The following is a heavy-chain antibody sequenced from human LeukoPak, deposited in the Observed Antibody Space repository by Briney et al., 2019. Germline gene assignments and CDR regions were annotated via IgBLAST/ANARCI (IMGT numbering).Heavy chain of an antibody. CDR3: VRDRYSSSWFDY. V-gene: IGHV3-74*01. CDR2: SNSDGSST. D-gene: IGHD6-13*01. J-gene: IGHJ4*02. CDR1: GFTFSNYW. Sequence: GGSLRLSCAASGFTFSNYWMDWVRQAPGKGLVWVSRSNSDGSSTTYADSVKGRFTISRDNAKNTLYLQMNSLRAEDTAVYYCVRDRYSSSWFDYWGQGTLVTVSS.